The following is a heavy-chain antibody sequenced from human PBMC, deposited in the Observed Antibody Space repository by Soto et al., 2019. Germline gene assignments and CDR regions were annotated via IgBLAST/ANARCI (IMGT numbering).Heavy chain of an antibody. J-gene: IGHJ6*03. CDR1: GGTFSSYT. V-gene: IGHV1-69*02. CDR2: IIPILGIA. CDR3: ARSHCTNGVCPPFSYYYMDV. Sequence: QVQLVQSGAEVKKAGSSVKVSCKASGGTFSSYTISWVRQAPGQGLEWMGRIIPILGIANYAQKFQGRVTITADKSTSTAYMELSSLRSEDTAVYFCARSHCTNGVCPPFSYYYMDVWGKGTTVTVSS. D-gene: IGHD2-8*01.